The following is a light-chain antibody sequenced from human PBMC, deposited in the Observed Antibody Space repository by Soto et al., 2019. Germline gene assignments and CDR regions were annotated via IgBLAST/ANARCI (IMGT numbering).Light chain of an antibody. J-gene: IGLJ2*01. Sequence: QSALTQPASVSGSPGQSITISCTGTSSDVGGYNYVSWYQQHPGKAPKLMLYDVSNRPSGVSNRFSGSKSGNTASLTISGLQAEDEVDFYCITYTSSSSTHVVFGGGTKLTVL. CDR1: SSDVGGYNY. V-gene: IGLV2-14*01. CDR2: DVS. CDR3: ITYTSSSSTHVV.